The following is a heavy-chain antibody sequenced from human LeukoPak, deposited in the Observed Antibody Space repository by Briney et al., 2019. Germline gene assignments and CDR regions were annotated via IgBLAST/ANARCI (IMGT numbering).Heavy chain of an antibody. CDR2: ISGSGGST. CDR3: AKDLVGRDFWSGYPTSIWHYGMDV. J-gene: IGHJ6*02. D-gene: IGHD3-3*01. CDR1: GFTFSSYA. V-gene: IGHV3-23*01. Sequence: GGSLRLSCAASGFTFSSYAMSWVRQAPGKGLEWVSAISGSGGSTYYADSVKGRFTISRDNSKNTLYLQMNSLRAEDTAVYYCAKDLVGRDFWSGYPTSIWHYGMDVWGQGTTVTVSS.